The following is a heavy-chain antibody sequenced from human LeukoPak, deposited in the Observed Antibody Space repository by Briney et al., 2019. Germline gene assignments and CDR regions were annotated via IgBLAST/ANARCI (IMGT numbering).Heavy chain of an antibody. V-gene: IGHV1-18*01. D-gene: IGHD6-19*01. CDR1: GYTFTDYG. CDR3: ARVLGRQIAVAGDDY. CDR2: ISTYIGNT. J-gene: IGHJ4*02. Sequence: ASVKVSCKASGYTFTDYGVHWVRQAPGQGLEWMGWISTYIGNTHYVQNLQDRVAMTTDASTSTAFMELRSLRSDDTAVYYCARVLGRQIAVAGDDYWGQGTLVTVSS.